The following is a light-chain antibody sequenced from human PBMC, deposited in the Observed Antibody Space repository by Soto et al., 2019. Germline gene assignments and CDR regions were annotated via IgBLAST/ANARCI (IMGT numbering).Light chain of an antibody. Sequence: QSVLTQPPSVSGAPGQRGTISCTGSSSNIGAGYDVHWYQQLPGTAPKLLIYGNNNRPSGVPDRFAGSKAGTSAALAITGLQAEDEADYYCQSYDSSLYVFGTGTKLTVL. J-gene: IGLJ1*01. CDR3: QSYDSSLYV. CDR1: SSNIGAGYD. CDR2: GNN. V-gene: IGLV1-40*01.